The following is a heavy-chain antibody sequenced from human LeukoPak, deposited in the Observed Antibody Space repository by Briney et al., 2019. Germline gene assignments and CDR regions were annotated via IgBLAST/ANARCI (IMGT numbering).Heavy chain of an antibody. D-gene: IGHD3-22*01. J-gene: IGHJ3*02. CDR1: GGSISSYY. CDR2: IYYSGST. CDR3: ARYLRSGLYAFDI. V-gene: IGHV4-59*08. Sequence: SETLSLTCTVSGGSISSYYWSWIRQPPGKGLEWIGYIYYSGSTNYNPSLKSRVTISVDTSKNQFSLKLSSVTAADTAVYYCARYLRSGLYAFDIWGQGTMVTVSS.